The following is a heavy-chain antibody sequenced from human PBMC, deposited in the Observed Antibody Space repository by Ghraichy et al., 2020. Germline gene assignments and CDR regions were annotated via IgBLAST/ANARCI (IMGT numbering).Heavy chain of an antibody. Sequence: SETLSLTCTVSGGSISSYYWSWIRQPPGKGLEWIGYIYYSGSTNYNPSLKSRVTISVDTSKNQFSLKLSSVTAADTAVYYCARVHYYDSSGPMPFDYWGQGTLVTVSS. CDR2: IYYSGST. CDR1: GGSISSYY. CDR3: ARVHYYDSSGPMPFDY. V-gene: IGHV4-59*01. J-gene: IGHJ4*02. D-gene: IGHD3-22*01.